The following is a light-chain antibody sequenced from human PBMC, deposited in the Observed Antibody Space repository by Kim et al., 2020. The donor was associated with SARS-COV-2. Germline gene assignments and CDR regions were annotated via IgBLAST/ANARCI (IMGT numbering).Light chain of an antibody. CDR1: SSDVGIYNL. CDR2: ECS. Sequence: HAIPVSFTGTSSDVGIYNLVSWYQQHPGKAPKLMIYECSKRPSGVSNRFSGSKSGNTASLTISGLQAEDEADYYCCSYAGSSTWVFGGGTKLTVL. CDR3: CSYAGSSTWV. J-gene: IGLJ3*02. V-gene: IGLV2-23*01.